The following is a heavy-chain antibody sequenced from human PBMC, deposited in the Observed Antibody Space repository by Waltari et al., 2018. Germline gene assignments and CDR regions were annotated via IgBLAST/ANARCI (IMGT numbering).Heavy chain of an antibody. V-gene: IGHV3-48*04. CDR3: AREGYDYVWGSYSRNAFDI. CDR2: ISSSSSTI. CDR1: GFTFSSYS. J-gene: IGHJ3*02. D-gene: IGHD3-16*01. Sequence: EVQLVESGGGLVQPGGSLRLSCAASGFTFSSYSMNWVRQAPGTGREWVSYISSSSSTIYYADSVKGRFTISRDNAKNSLYLQMNSLRAEDTAVYYCAREGYDYVWGSYSRNAFDIWGQGTMVTVSS.